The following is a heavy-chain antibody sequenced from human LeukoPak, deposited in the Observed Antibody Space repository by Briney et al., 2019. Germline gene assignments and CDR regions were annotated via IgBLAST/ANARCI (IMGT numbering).Heavy chain of an antibody. D-gene: IGHD3-22*01. CDR2: VNRDGSET. CDR3: AKGGSGYYVFDY. CDR1: GFALSSHW. J-gene: IGHJ4*02. V-gene: IGHV3-7*03. Sequence: GGSLRLSCAASGFALSSHWMTWVRQVPGRGPEWVANVNRDGSETYYLDSVKGRFTISKDNAKNSLYLQMNSLRAEDTAVYYCAKGGSGYYVFDYWGQGTLVTVSS.